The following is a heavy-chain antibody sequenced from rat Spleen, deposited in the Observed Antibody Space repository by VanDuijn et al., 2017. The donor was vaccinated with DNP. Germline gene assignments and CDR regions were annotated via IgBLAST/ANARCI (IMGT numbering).Heavy chain of an antibody. D-gene: IGHD4-3*01. J-gene: IGHJ3*01. Sequence: EVQLMESGGGLVQPGRSLKLSCAASGFTFSDYYMAWVRQAPTKGLEWVAYISYDGGSAYNGDSVKGRFTISRDNAKSTLYLQMNSLRSEDMATYYCARPASGWFAYWGQGTLVTVSS. CDR2: ISYDGGSA. CDR1: GFTFSDYY. CDR3: ARPASGWFAY. V-gene: IGHV5-22*01.